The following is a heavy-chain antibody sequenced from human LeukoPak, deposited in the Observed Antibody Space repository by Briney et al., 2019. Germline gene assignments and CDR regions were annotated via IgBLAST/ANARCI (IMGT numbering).Heavy chain of an antibody. CDR2: ISGSGGST. J-gene: IGHJ4*02. CDR1: GFTFSSYG. V-gene: IGHV3-23*01. Sequence: GGSLRLSCAASGFTFSSYGMSWVRQAPGKGVECVSAISGSGGSTYYRDSVKGRFTISRDNSKNTLYLQMNSLSAEDTAVYYCAKPNAADYYDSSGSYFDYWGQGTLVTVSS. CDR3: AKPNAADYYDSSGSYFDY. D-gene: IGHD3-22*01.